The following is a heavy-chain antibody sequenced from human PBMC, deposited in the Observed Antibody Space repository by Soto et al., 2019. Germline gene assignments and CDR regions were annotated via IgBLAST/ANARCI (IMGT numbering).Heavy chain of an antibody. Sequence: GGSLRLSCTASGFTFNHYAMSWVRQAPGKGLEWVSAVSGRGGSTKYADSVKGRFIISRDNSNSTLYLQMDSLRGEDTAVYYCAKDSTVTTSLYFYYYGFDVWGQGTTVTSP. CDR1: GFTFNHYA. J-gene: IGHJ6*02. CDR3: AKDSTVTTSLYFYYYGFDV. D-gene: IGHD4-17*01. V-gene: IGHV3-23*01. CDR2: VSGRGGST.